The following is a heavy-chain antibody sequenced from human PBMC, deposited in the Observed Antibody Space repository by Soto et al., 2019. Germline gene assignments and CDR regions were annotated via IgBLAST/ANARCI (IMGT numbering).Heavy chain of an antibody. Sequence: CAASRSIFSGYGMHWVRQAPGKGLEWVAVIWYDGSNKYYADSVKGRFTISRDNSKNMLYLQMDSLRVEDTAVYYCARDGIGGTVFRGFCDYWGQGTLVTVSS. CDR2: IWYDGSNK. CDR1: RSIFSGYG. CDR3: ARDGIGGTVFRGFCDY. J-gene: IGHJ4*02. V-gene: IGHV3-33*01. D-gene: IGHD1-7*01.